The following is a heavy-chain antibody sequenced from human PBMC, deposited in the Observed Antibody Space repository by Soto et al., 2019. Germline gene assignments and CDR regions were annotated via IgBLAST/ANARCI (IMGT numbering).Heavy chain of an antibody. J-gene: IGHJ6*03. D-gene: IGHD5-18*01. CDR3: AREGSERDTAMFYYYYYYMAV. CDR2: IWYDGSNK. Sequence: AGGALRLPCGGSGFTFSKARDNLGHQAPGKGLEGGGVIWYDGSNKYYADSVKGRFTISRDNSKNTLYLQMNSLRAEDTAVYYCAREGSERDTAMFYYYYYYMAVWGKGTTVTVSS. V-gene: IGHV3-33*08. CDR1: GFTFSKAR.